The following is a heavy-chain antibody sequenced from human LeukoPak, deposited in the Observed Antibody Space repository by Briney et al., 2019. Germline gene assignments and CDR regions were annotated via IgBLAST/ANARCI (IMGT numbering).Heavy chain of an antibody. V-gene: IGHV1-18*01. Sequence: AASVKVSCKASGYTFTSYGISWVRQAPGQGLEWMGWISGYNGNTNYAQKLQGRVTMTTDTSTSTAYMELRSLRSDDTAVYYCARDEDYGIFVNVDYWGQGTLVTVSS. CDR1: GYTFTSYG. D-gene: IGHD4-17*01. J-gene: IGHJ4*02. CDR3: ARDEDYGIFVNVDY. CDR2: ISGYNGNT.